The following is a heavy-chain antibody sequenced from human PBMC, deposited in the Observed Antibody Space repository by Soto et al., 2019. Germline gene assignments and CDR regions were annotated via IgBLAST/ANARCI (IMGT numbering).Heavy chain of an antibody. J-gene: IGHJ4*02. D-gene: IGHD4-4*01. V-gene: IGHV3-33*01. CDR3: ARKFWPNSFPL. CDR2: IWFDGKKQ. Sequence: GGSLRLSCVASGFTFSVYGMNWVRQAPGKGLEWVAVIWFDGKKQYYADSVKGRITISRDNSNNTLYLQMNSLRAEDTAVYYCARKFWPNSFPLWGLVTLVTVSS. CDR1: GFTFSVYG.